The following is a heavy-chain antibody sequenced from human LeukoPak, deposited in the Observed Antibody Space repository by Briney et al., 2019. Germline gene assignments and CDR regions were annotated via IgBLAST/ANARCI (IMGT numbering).Heavy chain of an antibody. CDR2: INHSGST. Sequence: SETLSLTCAVYGGSFSGYYWSWIRQPPGKGLEWIGEINHSGSTNYNPSLKSRVTISVDTSKNQFSLKLSSVTAADTAVYYCARGRGSKYGSGSYYNDYWGQGTLVTVSS. CDR3: ARGRGSKYGSGSYYNDY. D-gene: IGHD3-10*01. J-gene: IGHJ4*02. V-gene: IGHV4-34*01. CDR1: GGSFSGYY.